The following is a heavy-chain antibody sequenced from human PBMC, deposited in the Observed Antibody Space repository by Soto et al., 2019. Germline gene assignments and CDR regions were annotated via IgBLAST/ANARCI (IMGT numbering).Heavy chain of an antibody. CDR2: ISYDGSNK. Sequence: GGSLRLSCAASGFTFSSYGMHWVRQAPGKGLEWVAVISYDGSNKYYADSVKGRFTISRDNSKNTLYLQMNSLRAEDTAVYYCAKPRAPVVVVPAAISSWGQGTLVTVSS. CDR1: GFTFSSYG. V-gene: IGHV3-30*18. J-gene: IGHJ5*02. CDR3: AKPRAPVVVVPAAISS. D-gene: IGHD2-2*01.